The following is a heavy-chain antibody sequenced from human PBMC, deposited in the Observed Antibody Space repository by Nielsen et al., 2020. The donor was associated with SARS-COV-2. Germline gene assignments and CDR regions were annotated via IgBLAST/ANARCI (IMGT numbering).Heavy chain of an antibody. CDR1: GFTFDDYA. CDR3: AKDIGWADRDGGY. V-gene: IGHV3-9*01. D-gene: IGHD1-26*01. CDR2: ISWNSGSI. Sequence: GGSLRLSCAASGFTFDDYAMHWVRQAPGKGLEWVSGISWNSGSIGYADSVKGRFTISRDNAKNSLYLQMNSLRAEDTALYYCAKDIGWADRDGGYWGQGTLVTVSS. J-gene: IGHJ4*02.